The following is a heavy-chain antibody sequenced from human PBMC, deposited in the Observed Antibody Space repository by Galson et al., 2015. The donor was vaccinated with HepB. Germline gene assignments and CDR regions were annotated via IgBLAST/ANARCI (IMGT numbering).Heavy chain of an antibody. CDR2: ISKSGWTT. CDR1: GFTFSSYE. D-gene: IGHD6-13*01. CDR3: ARDPGIAAAGTNVGY. J-gene: IGHJ4*02. V-gene: IGHV3-48*03. Sequence: SLRLSCAASGFTFSSYEMNWVRQAPGKGLEWVSYISKSGWTTYYADSVKGRFTISRDNAKNSLYLQMNRLRAEDTAVYYCARDPGIAAAGTNVGYWGQGNLVTVSS.